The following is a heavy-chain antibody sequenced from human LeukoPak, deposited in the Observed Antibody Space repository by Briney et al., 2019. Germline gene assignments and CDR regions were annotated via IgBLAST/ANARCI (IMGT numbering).Heavy chain of an antibody. CDR3: ARTIEMATISYFDY. J-gene: IGHJ4*02. Sequence: GGSLRLSCAASGFTFSSYEMNWVRQAPGKGLEWVSYISSSGSTIYYADSVKGRFTISRDNAKNSLYLQMNSLRAGDTAVYYCARTIEMATISYFDYWGQGTLVTVSS. V-gene: IGHV3-48*03. D-gene: IGHD5-24*01. CDR1: GFTFSSYE. CDR2: ISSSGSTI.